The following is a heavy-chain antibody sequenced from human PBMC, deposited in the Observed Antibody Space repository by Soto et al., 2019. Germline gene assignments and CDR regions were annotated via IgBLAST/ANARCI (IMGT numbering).Heavy chain of an antibody. CDR1: GGTFSSYT. V-gene: IGHV1-69*02. D-gene: IGHD3-16*01. CDR3: AIGGVAGPLDY. CDR2: IIPILGIA. J-gene: IGHJ4*02. Sequence: QVQLVQSGAEVKKPGSSVKVSCKASGGTFSSYTISWVRQAPGQGLEWMGRIIPILGIANYTQKFQGRVTITADKSTSTAYMELSSLRSEDTAVYYCAIGGVAGPLDYWGQGTLVTVSS.